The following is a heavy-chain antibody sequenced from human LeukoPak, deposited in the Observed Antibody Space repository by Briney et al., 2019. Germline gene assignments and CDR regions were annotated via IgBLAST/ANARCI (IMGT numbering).Heavy chain of an antibody. CDR3: ATETNGRHYDY. CDR1: GFTFSSYA. V-gene: IGHV3-23*01. J-gene: IGHJ4*02. Sequence: GGSLRLSCAASGFTFSSYAMSWVRQAPGKGLEWVSAISGSGGSTYYADSVKGRFTISRDNSNNFLYLQMNSLRAEDTAVYYCATETNGRHYDYWGQGTLLTVSS. CDR2: ISGSGGST. D-gene: IGHD1-14*01.